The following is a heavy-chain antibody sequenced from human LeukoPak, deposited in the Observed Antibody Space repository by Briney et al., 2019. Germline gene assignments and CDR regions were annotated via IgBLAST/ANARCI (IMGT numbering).Heavy chain of an antibody. V-gene: IGHV3-9*01. D-gene: IGHD5-18*01. CDR3: AKGQAGYSYGLFDY. Sequence: PGGSLRLSCAASGFTFDDYSMHWVRQAPGKGLEWVSGISWNGGSIGYADSVKGRFTISRDNSKNTLYLQMNSLRAEDTAVYYCAKGQAGYSYGLFDYWGQGTLVTVSS. CDR1: GFTFDDYS. CDR2: ISWNGGSI. J-gene: IGHJ4*02.